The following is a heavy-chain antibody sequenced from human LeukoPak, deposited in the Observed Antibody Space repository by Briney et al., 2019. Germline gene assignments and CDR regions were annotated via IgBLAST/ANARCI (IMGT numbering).Heavy chain of an antibody. CDR1: GGSISSYY. V-gene: IGHV4-59*08. D-gene: IGHD6-13*01. J-gene: IGHJ4*02. Sequence: SETLSLTCTVSGGSISSYYWSWIRQPPGKGLEWIGYIYYSGSTNYNTSLKSRVTISVDTSRNQFSLKLSSLTAADTAVYYCARQWSSAAGSFDYWGQGTLVTVSS. CDR2: IYYSGST. CDR3: ARQWSSAAGSFDY.